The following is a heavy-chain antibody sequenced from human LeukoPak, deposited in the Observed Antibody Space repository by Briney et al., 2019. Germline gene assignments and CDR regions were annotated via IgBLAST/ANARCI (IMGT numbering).Heavy chain of an antibody. CDR1: GFTFSSYG. D-gene: IGHD2-15*01. Sequence: GGSLRLSCAASGFTFSSYGMHWVRQASGKGLEWVALISYEGSNKYYADSVKGRFTISRDNSKNTLYLQMNSLRAEDTAVYYCARGGGGSCDYWGQGTLVTVSS. V-gene: IGHV3-30*03. CDR3: ARGGGGSCDY. CDR2: ISYEGSNK. J-gene: IGHJ4*02.